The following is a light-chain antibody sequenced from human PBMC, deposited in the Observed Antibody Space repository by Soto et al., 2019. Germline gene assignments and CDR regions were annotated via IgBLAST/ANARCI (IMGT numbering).Light chain of an antibody. CDR3: QQRSTLLT. CDR2: DAS. J-gene: IGKJ4*01. Sequence: EIVLTQSPATLSLSPGERATLSCRASQSVSSYLAWYQQKPGQAPRLLIYDASNRATGIPARFSGSGSGTDFTLTISSLEPEDFAVYYRQQRSTLLTLGGGTKVEIK. V-gene: IGKV3-11*01. CDR1: QSVSSY.